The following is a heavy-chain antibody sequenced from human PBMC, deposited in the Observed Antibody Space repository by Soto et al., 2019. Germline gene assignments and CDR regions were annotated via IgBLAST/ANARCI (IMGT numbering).Heavy chain of an antibody. CDR1: GYTFTSYA. CDR2: INAGNGNT. J-gene: IGHJ6*02. Sequence: ASVKVSCKASGYTFTSYAMHWVRQAPGQRLEWMGWINAGNGNTKYSQKFQGRVTITRDTSASTAYMELSSLSSEDTAVYYCARDHDGTGTKYGMDVWGQGTTVTVSS. D-gene: IGHD1-7*01. CDR3: ARDHDGTGTKYGMDV. V-gene: IGHV1-3*01.